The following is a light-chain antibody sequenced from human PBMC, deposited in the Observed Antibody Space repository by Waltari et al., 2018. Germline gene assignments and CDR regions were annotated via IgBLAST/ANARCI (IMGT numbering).Light chain of an antibody. CDR3: QHYLRLPVT. V-gene: IGKV3-20*01. CDR2: GAS. CDR1: QSLSRA. Sequence: EIVLTQSPGTLSLSLGERATLSCRASQSLSRALTWYQQKPGQAPRLLIYGASTRATGIPDRFSGSGSGTDFSLTISRLEPDDFAVYYCQHYLRLPVTFGQGTTVEI. J-gene: IGKJ1*01.